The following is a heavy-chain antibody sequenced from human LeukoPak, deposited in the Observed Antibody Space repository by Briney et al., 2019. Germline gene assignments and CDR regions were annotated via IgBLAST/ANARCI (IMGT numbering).Heavy chain of an antibody. D-gene: IGHD3-10*01. V-gene: IGHV1-2*02. CDR3: ALTRGLLWFGESPLDY. J-gene: IGHJ4*02. CDR1: GYTFTGYY. CDR2: INPNSGGT. Sequence: GASVKVSCKASGYTFTGYYMHWVRQAPGQGLEWMGWINPNSGGTNYAQKFQGRVTMTRDTSISTAYMELSRLRSDDTAVYYCALTRGLLWFGESPLDYWGQGTLVTVSS.